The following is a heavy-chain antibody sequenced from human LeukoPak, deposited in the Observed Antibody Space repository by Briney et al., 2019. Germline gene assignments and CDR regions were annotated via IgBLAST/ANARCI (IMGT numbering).Heavy chain of an antibody. Sequence: PGGSLRLSCAASGFTFSSSSMNWVRQAPGKGLEWISYFSSSSTTISYADSVRGRFIISRDNAKNSLYLQMNSLRAEDTAVYYCAKDTHRYCSSTSCYTFDYWGQGTLVTVSS. CDR3: AKDTHRYCSSTSCYTFDY. J-gene: IGHJ4*02. V-gene: IGHV3-48*01. CDR2: FSSSSTTI. D-gene: IGHD2-2*02. CDR1: GFTFSSSS.